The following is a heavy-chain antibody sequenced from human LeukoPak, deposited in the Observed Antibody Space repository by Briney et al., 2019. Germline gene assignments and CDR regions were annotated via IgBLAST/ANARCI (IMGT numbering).Heavy chain of an antibody. CDR3: ARGGSYDFWSGFNY. J-gene: IGHJ4*02. CDR1: GFTFSSYG. CDR2: IWYDGSNK. D-gene: IGHD3-3*01. Sequence: PGGSLRLSCAASGFTFSSYGMHWVRQAPGKGLEWVAVIWYDGSNKYYADSVKGRFTISRDNSKNTLYLQMNSLRAEDTAVYYCARGGSYDFWSGFNYWGQGTLVTVSS. V-gene: IGHV3-33*01.